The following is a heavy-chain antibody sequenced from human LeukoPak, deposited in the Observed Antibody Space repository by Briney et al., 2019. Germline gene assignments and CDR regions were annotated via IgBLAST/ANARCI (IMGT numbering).Heavy chain of an antibody. Sequence: ASLKVSCKASGYTFTGFGINWVRQAPGQGLEWMGWISGYNDNTHYAKKFQGRVTLTTATPTSTAYMELRSLRSDDTAVYYCARDGTSTDDYWGQGTLVTVSS. J-gene: IGHJ4*02. V-gene: IGHV1-18*01. CDR1: GYTFTGFG. CDR2: ISGYNDNT. CDR3: ARDGTSTDDY. D-gene: IGHD1-7*01.